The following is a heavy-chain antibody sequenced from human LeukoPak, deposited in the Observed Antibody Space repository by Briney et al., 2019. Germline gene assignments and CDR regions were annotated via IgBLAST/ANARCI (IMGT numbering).Heavy chain of an antibody. Sequence: NPSETLSLTCAVSGYSISSGYYWGWIRQPPGKGLEWIGSMYHNRGTYYNPSLKSRVTISMDTSKNQFSLRLSSVTAADTAVYYCASYYASGVSAYDYFGMDVWGKGTTVTVSS. CDR2: MYHNRGT. CDR3: ASYYASGVSAYDYFGMDV. D-gene: IGHD3-10*01. J-gene: IGHJ6*04. V-gene: IGHV4-38-2*01. CDR1: GYSISSGYY.